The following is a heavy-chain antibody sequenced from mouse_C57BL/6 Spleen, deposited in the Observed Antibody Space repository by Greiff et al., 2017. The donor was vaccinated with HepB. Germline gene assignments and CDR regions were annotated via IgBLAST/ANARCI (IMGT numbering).Heavy chain of an antibody. CDR2: IDPSDSET. Sequence: VQLQQPGAELVRPGSSVKLSCKASGYTFTSYWMHWVKQRPIQGLEWIGNIDPSDSETHYNQKFKDKATLTVDKSSSTAYMQLSSLTSEDSAVYYCAGDYYCSRDYWGKGTTLTVSS. CDR1: GYTFTSYW. J-gene: IGHJ2*01. V-gene: IGHV1-52*01. D-gene: IGHD1-1*01. CDR3: AGDYYCSRDY.